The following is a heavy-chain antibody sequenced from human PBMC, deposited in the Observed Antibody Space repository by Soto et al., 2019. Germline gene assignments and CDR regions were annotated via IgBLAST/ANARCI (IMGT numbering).Heavy chain of an antibody. V-gene: IGHV4-4*07. J-gene: IGHJ3*02. CDR1: GGSLSNYN. Sequence: QVQLQESGPGLVRPSETLSLTCTVSGGSLSNYNWNWVRQSAGKGLEWIGRIYSTGKAYYNPSLKSRVTMSLDTLNHQVSLRLSSVTAADTAKYYCARERTYQLSGDDTLDIWGLGTMVTVSS. CDR2: IYSTGKA. D-gene: IGHD2-2*01. CDR3: ARERTYQLSGDDTLDI.